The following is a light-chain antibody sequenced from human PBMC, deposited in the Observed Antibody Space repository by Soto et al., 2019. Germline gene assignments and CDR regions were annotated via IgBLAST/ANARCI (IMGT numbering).Light chain of an antibody. Sequence: QSVLTQPPSASGSPGQSVTISCTGTSSDVGGYNYVSWYQRHPGKAPKLMIYDVSKRPSGVPDRFSGSKSGNTASLTVSGLQAEDEADYYCSSYAGSNIVVFGGGTKVTVL. CDR3: SSYAGSNIVV. CDR2: DVS. CDR1: SSDVGGYNY. V-gene: IGLV2-8*01. J-gene: IGLJ2*01.